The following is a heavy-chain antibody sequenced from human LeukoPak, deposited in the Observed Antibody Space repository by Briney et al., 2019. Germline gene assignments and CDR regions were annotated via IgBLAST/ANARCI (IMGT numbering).Heavy chain of an antibody. CDR3: ARGRFVATGFDP. D-gene: IGHD5-12*01. V-gene: IGHV1-8*02. CDR1: GYTFTSYD. CDR2: MNPNSGNT. J-gene: IGHJ5*02. Sequence: ASVKVSCKASGYTFTSYDINWVRQATGQGLEWMGWMNPNSGNTGYAQKFQGRVTMTRNTSIGTAYLELSSLRSEDTAVYYCARGRFVATGFDPWGQGTLVTVSS.